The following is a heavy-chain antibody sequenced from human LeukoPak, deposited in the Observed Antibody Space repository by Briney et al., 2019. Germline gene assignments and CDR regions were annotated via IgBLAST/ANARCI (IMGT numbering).Heavy chain of an antibody. CDR3: ARTWYSSGWNDCFDY. Sequence: SQTLSLTCAISGDSVSSSSAAWNWIRQSPSRGLEWLGRTYYRSKWNNDYALSVKSRITINPDTSNNQFSLQLSSVTPEDTAVYYCARTWYSSGWNDCFDYWGQGTLVTVSS. CDR2: TYYRSKWNN. D-gene: IGHD6-19*01. J-gene: IGHJ4*02. CDR1: GDSVSSSSAA. V-gene: IGHV6-1*01.